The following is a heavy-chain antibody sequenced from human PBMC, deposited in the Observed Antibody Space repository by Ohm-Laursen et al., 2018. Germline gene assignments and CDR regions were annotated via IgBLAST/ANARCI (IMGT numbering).Heavy chain of an antibody. CDR1: TLTFSNCG. Sequence: SLRLSCTASTLTFSNCGMHWVRQVPGKGPEWLSFISYDGSNEYFADSVKGRFTISRDNSKNTLYLQLNRLTLEDTAVYHCAKPHDYGGMGYFEYWGQGTLVTVSS. D-gene: IGHD4-23*01. CDR3: AKPHDYGGMGYFEY. V-gene: IGHV3-30*18. CDR2: ISYDGSNE. J-gene: IGHJ4*02.